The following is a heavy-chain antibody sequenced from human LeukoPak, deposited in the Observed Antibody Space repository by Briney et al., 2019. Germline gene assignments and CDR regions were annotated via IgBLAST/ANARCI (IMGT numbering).Heavy chain of an antibody. V-gene: IGHV3-7*01. J-gene: IGHJ4*02. CDR3: ARERGFDY. CDR2: IKQDGSEK. CDR1: GFNFSNYG. Sequence: LTGGSLRLSCAASGFNFSNYGIHWVRQAPGKGLEWVANIKQDGSEKYYVDSVKGRFTISRDNAKNSLYLQMNSLRAGDTAVYYCARERGFDYWGQGTLVTVSS. D-gene: IGHD3-16*01.